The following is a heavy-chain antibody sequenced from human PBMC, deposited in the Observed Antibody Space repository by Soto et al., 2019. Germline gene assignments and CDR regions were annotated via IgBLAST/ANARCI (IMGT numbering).Heavy chain of an antibody. V-gene: IGHV3-33*01. CDR3: AREHSSSSMPGRYYFDY. Sequence: GGSLNVSCAASGFTFCSYGMHWVRQAPGKVLEWVAVIWYDGSNKYYADSVKGRFTISRDNSKNTLYLQMNSLRAEDTAVYYCAREHSSSSMPGRYYFDYWGQGTLVTVSS. D-gene: IGHD6-6*01. CDR1: GFTFCSYG. CDR2: IWYDGSNK. J-gene: IGHJ4*02.